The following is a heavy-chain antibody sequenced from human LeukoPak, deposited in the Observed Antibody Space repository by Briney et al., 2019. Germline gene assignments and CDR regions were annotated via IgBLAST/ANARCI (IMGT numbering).Heavy chain of an antibody. CDR3: ARDRTHYYESVGYYSRWEY. CDR1: GYTFTGYY. CDR2: INPNSGGT. J-gene: IGHJ4*02. D-gene: IGHD3-22*01. Sequence: GASVKVSCKASGYTFTGYYMHWVRQAPGQGLEWMGWINPNSGGTNYAQKFQGRVTMTRDTSISTVYMELSSLRSEDTAMYYCARDRTHYYESVGYYSRWEYWGQGTLVTVSS. V-gene: IGHV1-2*02.